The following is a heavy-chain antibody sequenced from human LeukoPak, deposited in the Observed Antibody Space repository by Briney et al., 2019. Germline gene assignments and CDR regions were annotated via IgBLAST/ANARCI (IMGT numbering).Heavy chain of an antibody. CDR1: GYSFGGFY. CDR2: INGDGEYT. D-gene: IGHD1-26*01. J-gene: IGHJ6*03. V-gene: IGHV3-20*04. CDR3: AQRGVQGYMDV. Sequence: PGGSLRLSCEDSGYSFGGFYMHWVRQAPGKRLEWVASINGDGEYTVYAASVKGRFTISRDNSNNMLNLQMSSLRAEDTALYYCAQRGVQGYMDVWGKGTTVIVSS.